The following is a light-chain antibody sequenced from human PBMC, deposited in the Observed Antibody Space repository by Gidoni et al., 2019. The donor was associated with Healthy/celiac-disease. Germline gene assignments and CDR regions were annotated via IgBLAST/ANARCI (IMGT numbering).Light chain of an antibody. J-gene: IGKJ4*01. Sequence: SQSISSYLNWYQQKPGKAPKLLIYAASSLQSGVPSRFSGSGSGTDFTLTISSLQPEDFATYYCQQSYSTPLTFGGGTKVEIK. CDR1: QSISSY. CDR2: AAS. V-gene: IGKV1-39*01. CDR3: QQSYSTPLT.